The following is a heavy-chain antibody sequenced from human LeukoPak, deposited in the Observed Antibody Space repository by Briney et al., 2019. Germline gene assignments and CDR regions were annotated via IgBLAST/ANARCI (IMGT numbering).Heavy chain of an antibody. J-gene: IGHJ6*02. V-gene: IGHV5-51*01. CDR2: IYPGDSDN. D-gene: IGHD3-10*01. Sequence: GESLKISCKGSGYSFTSYWIGWVRQMPGKGVEWRGIIYPGDSDNRYSPSFQGQVTISDDKSNRTAYLQGRSREASDTTMYYCARYTYYYGSGSRFRGDVWGQGTTVTVSS. CDR3: ARYTYYYGSGSRFRGDV. CDR1: GYSFTSYW.